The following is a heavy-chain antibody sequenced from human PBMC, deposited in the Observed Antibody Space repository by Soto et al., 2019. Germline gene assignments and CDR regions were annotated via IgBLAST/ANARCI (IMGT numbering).Heavy chain of an antibody. Sequence: GGSLRLSCVDSGFTFSSSWMSWVRQAPGKGPEWVANINRDGSQTYYVDSVKGRFTISRDNAKNSLYLQMNSLRADDTAVYYCARVRISSSSHNWLDPWGQGTMVTVYS. J-gene: IGHJ5*02. CDR3: ARVRISSSSHNWLDP. D-gene: IGHD3-16*01. V-gene: IGHV3-7*03. CDR2: INRDGSQT. CDR1: GFTFSSSW.